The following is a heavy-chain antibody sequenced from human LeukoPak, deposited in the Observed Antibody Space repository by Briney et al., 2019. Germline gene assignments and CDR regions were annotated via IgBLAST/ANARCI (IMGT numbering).Heavy chain of an antibody. CDR2: ISGSGGRI. CDR3: AKVDDILAGYSVYFDY. Sequence: PGGSLRLSCAASGFTFSSYAMSWVRQAPGKGLEWVSAISGSGGRIYYGASVKGRFTISRDNSKNTLYLQMNSLRAEDTAVYYCAKVDDILAGYSVYFDYWGQGTLVTVSS. D-gene: IGHD3-9*01. V-gene: IGHV3-23*01. J-gene: IGHJ4*02. CDR1: GFTFSSYA.